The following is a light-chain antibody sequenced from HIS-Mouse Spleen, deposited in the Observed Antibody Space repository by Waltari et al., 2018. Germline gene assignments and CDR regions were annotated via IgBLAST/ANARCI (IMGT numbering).Light chain of an antibody. CDR3: SSDTSSSSWV. Sequence: QSALTQPASVSGSPGQSITISCTGTSSDVGGYNYVSWYQQHPGKAPKLMIYEVSNRPSWVSNRFSGSKSGNTASLTIAGLQAEDEADYYCSSDTSSSSWVFGGGTKLTVL. V-gene: IGLV2-14*01. J-gene: IGLJ3*02. CDR2: EVS. CDR1: SSDVGGYNY.